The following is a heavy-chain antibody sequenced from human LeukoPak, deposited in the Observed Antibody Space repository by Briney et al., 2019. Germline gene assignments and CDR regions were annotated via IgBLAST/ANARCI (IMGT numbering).Heavy chain of an antibody. CDR3: ARLIGTTNFDY. D-gene: IGHD1-7*01. V-gene: IGHV3-7*01. Sequence: GGSLRLSCAASGFTFSNNWMSWVRQAPGKGLEWVANIKGDGSEKYYVDSVKGRFTISRDNAKNSLYLQMNSLRAEDTAVYYCARLIGTTNFDYWGQGTLVIVSS. J-gene: IGHJ4*02. CDR1: GFTFSNNW. CDR2: IKGDGSEK.